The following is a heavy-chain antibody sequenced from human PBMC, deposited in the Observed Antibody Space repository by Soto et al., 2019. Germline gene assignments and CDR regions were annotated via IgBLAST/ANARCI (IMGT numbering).Heavy chain of an antibody. V-gene: IGHV3-9*01. CDR3: AGSEALVQAAGIAAAGTRRSGWFDP. Sequence: EVQLVESGGGLVQPGRSLRLSCAASGFTFDDYAMHWVRQAPGKGLEWVSGISWTRGSIGYADSVKGRFTISRDNAKNSLYRQMHSLRAEDRALYYCAGSEALVQAAGIAAAGTRRSGWFDPWGQGTLVTVSS. CDR1: GFTFDDYA. D-gene: IGHD6-13*01. J-gene: IGHJ5*02. CDR2: ISWTRGSI.